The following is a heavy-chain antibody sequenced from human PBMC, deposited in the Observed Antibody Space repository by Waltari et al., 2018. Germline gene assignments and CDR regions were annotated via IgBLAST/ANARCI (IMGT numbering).Heavy chain of an antibody. Sequence: QVQLVQSGAEVKKPGASVKVSCKVAGYPLTELSLHWVRQAPGKGLESMGGFEPEDGETIYAQKFQGRVTMTEDTSTATAYMELSSLRSEDTAVYYCATWKNPGFDYWGQGTLVTVSS. J-gene: IGHJ4*02. CDR1: GYPLTELS. V-gene: IGHV1-24*01. CDR3: ATWKNPGFDY. CDR2: FEPEDGET. D-gene: IGHD1-1*01.